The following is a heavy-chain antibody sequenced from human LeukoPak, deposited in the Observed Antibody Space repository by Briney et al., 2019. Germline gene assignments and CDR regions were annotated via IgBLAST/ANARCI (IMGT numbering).Heavy chain of an antibody. J-gene: IGHJ4*02. V-gene: IGHV4-34*01. CDR2: IYYSGST. CDR1: GFTFSDYN. CDR3: ARGRISRFWYDSSGYYPVTFDY. D-gene: IGHD3-22*01. Sequence: PGGSLRLSCAASGFTFSDYNMRWIRQAPGKGLEWIGSIYYSGSTYYNPSLKSRVTISVDTSKNQFSLKLSSVTAADTAVFYCARGRISRFWYDSSGYYPVTFDYWGQGTLVTVSS.